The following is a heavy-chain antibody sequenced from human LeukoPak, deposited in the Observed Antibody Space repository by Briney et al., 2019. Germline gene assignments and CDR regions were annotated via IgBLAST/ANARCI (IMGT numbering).Heavy chain of an antibody. CDR3: ARGISMTYYDFWSGYYTPGRYMDV. CDR1: GYTFTSYD. V-gene: IGHV1-8*03. CDR2: MNPNSGNT. J-gene: IGHJ6*03. D-gene: IGHD3-3*01. Sequence: ASVKVSCKASGYTFTSYDINWVRQATGQGLEWMGWMNPNSGNTGYAQKFQGRVTITRNTSISTAYMELSSLRSEDTAVYYCARGISMTYYDFWSGYYTPGRYMDVWGKGTTVTVSS.